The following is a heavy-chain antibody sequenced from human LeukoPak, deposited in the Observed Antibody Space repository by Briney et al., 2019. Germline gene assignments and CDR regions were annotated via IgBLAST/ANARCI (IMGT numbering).Heavy chain of an antibody. CDR2: IYYSGST. CDR1: GASISSYY. CDR3: ARGESGYSYGALFAY. V-gene: IGHV4-59*01. D-gene: IGHD5-18*01. Sequence: SETLSLTCTVAGASISSYYCRWVRQPAREGRGWVGYIYYSGSTNYNPSLKSRVTISVDTSKTQFSQKLSSVIAADTAVYYCARGESGYSYGALFAYWGQGSLVTVPS. J-gene: IGHJ4*02.